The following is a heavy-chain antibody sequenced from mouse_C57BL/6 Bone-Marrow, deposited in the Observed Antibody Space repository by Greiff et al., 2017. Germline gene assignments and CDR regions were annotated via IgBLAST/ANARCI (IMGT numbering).Heavy chain of an antibody. V-gene: IGHV1-81*01. CDR2: IYPRSGTT. D-gene: IGHD1-1*01. Sequence: QVQLQQSGAELARPGASVKLSCKASGYTFTSYGISWVKQSTGQGLEWIGEIYPRSGTTYYNEKFKGKATLTADKSSSTAYMELRSLTSEDSAVYFCTRKRLLRSDYWGQGTTLTVSS. CDR1: GYTFTSYG. J-gene: IGHJ2*01. CDR3: TRKRLLRSDY.